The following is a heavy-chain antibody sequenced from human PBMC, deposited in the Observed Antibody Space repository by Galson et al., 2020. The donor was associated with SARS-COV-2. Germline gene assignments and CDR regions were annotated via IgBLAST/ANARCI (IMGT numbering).Heavy chain of an antibody. Sequence: ASETLSLTCTVSGGSLSGDYFWTWIRQPAGKGLEWIGRIYTSGSTNYNPSLKSRVTMSLDTSKNRFSLKLNSVTAADTAVYYCARETGSNYRALDYWGQGTLVTVSS. J-gene: IGHJ4*02. D-gene: IGHD3-10*01. CDR1: GGSLSGDYF. CDR3: ARETGSNYRALDY. CDR2: IYTSGST. V-gene: IGHV4-4*07.